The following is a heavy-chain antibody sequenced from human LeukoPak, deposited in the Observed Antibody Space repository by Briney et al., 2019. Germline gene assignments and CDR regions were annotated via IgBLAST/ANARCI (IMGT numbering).Heavy chain of an antibody. CDR1: GFTFRDYT. V-gene: IGHV3-21*01. J-gene: IGHJ5*02. Sequence: GKSLRLSCAASGFTFRDYTMNWVRRSPGKGLQWVSYVSFGSSYISYADSLKGRFTISRDDAKSSVYLEMTSLRAEDTAVYYCARASTEYSVTGGFDTWGPGTLVTVSS. D-gene: IGHD6-6*01. CDR3: ARASTEYSVTGGFDT. CDR2: VSFGSSYI.